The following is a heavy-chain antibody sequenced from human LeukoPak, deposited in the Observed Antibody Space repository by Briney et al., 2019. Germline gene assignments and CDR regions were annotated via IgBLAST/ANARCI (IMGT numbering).Heavy chain of an antibody. V-gene: IGHV5-51*01. CDR2: IYRGATDT. Sequence: GESLKISCKGPGYRFTSYWIAGVRPRPGQGLEWIGIIYRGATDTRYRPSFQGRVTNSADKSISTGYLQWSSLEASDTAMYYCARSALGPASDYYYMDVWGKGTTVTVSS. CDR3: ARSALGPASDYYYMDV. CDR1: GYRFTSYW. D-gene: IGHD1-14*01. J-gene: IGHJ6*03.